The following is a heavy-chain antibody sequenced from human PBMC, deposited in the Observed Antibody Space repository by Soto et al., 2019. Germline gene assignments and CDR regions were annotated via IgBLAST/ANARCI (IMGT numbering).Heavy chain of an antibody. J-gene: IGHJ4*02. D-gene: IGHD2-15*01. Sequence: QVTLKESGPVLVKPTETLTLTCTVSGFSLSNARMGVSWIRQPPGKALEWLAHIFSNDEKSYRTSLKSRLTISKDTSESQVVLTMTNMDPVDTATYYCARVLGYCTGGTCYSQVFQDYWGQGTLVTVSS. CDR3: ARVLGYCTGGTCYSQVFQDY. V-gene: IGHV2-26*01. CDR2: IFSNDEK. CDR1: GFSLSNARMG.